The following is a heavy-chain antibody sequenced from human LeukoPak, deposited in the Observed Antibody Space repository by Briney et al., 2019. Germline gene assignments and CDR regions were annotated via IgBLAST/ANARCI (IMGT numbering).Heavy chain of an antibody. CDR2: ISWNSGSI. J-gene: IGHJ4*02. Sequence: GGSLRLSCAASGFTFDDYAMHWVRQAPGKGLEWVSGISWNSGSIGYADSVKGRFTISRDNAKNSLYLQMNSLRAEDMALYYCARSSPYSSSPDYWGQGTLVTVSS. D-gene: IGHD6-6*01. CDR3: ARSSPYSSSPDY. V-gene: IGHV3-9*03. CDR1: GFTFDDYA.